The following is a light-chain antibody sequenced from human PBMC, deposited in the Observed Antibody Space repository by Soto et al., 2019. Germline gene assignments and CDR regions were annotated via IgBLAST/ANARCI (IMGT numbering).Light chain of an antibody. CDR2: DVT. CDR1: SSDVGRYTS. J-gene: IGLJ2*01. CDR3: SSYAGNYNVV. V-gene: IGLV2-11*01. Sequence: QFVLTQPRSVSGSPGQSVTISCTGTSSDVGRYTSVSWYQQHPGEAPKLMIYDVTWRPSGVPDRFSGSKSGITASLTISGLQAEDEADYYCSSYAGNYNVVFGGGTQLTVL.